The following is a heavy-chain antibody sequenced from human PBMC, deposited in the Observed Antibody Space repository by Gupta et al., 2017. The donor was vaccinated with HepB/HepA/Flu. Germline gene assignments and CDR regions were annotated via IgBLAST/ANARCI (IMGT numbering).Heavy chain of an antibody. J-gene: IGHJ6*03. V-gene: IGHV4-39*01. CDR2: IYYSGST. CDR1: GGSISSSSYY. D-gene: IGHD6-13*01. Sequence: QLQLQESGPGLVKPSETLSLTCTVSGGSISSSSYYWGWICQPPGKGLEWIGSIYYSGSTYYNPSLKSRVTISVDTSKNQFSLKLSSVTAADTAVYYCARPKSTAAGAYYMDVWGKGTTVTVSS. CDR3: ARPKSTAAGAYYMDV.